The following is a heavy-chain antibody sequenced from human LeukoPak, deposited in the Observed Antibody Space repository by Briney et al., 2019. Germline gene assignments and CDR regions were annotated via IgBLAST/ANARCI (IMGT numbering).Heavy chain of an antibody. CDR2: INWNGDTI. V-gene: IGHV3-20*04. J-gene: IGHJ6*03. CDR3: ARERATLDYYYYMDV. CDR1: GFTFYDYG. D-gene: IGHD5-12*01. Sequence: GGSLRLSCAASGFTFYDYGMTWVRQAPGRGLEWVSGINWNGDTIGYADSVKGRFTISRDNATNSLYLQMNSLRAEDTALYYCARERATLDYYYYMDVWGKGTTVTVSS.